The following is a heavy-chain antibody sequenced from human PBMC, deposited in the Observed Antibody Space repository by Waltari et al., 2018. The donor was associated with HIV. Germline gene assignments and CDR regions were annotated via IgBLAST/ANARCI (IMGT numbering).Heavy chain of an antibody. Sequence: EVQLVESGGGLIQPGGSLRLSCVVSKFTVNNNYMSWVRQAPGKVLEWVSVIYSSGTTYYAESVKGRFTISRDNSKNTLYLQMNSLRAEDTAVYYCARGLYSSGWYFDYWGQGTLVTVSS. D-gene: IGHD6-19*01. V-gene: IGHV3-53*01. J-gene: IGHJ4*02. CDR2: IYSSGTT. CDR1: KFTVNNNY. CDR3: ARGLYSSGWYFDY.